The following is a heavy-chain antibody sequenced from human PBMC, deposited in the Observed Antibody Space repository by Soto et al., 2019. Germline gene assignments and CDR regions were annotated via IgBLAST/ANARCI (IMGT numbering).Heavy chain of an antibody. V-gene: IGHV3-7*01. CDR1: ELTLSSYW. Sequence: EVQLVESGGGLVNPGGSLRLSWAASELTLSSYWRSWFAQAPGKGLEWVANIKQDGSEKYYVDSVKGRFTISRDNAKNSLYLQMNSLRAEDTAVYYCARSVSWPLFGYWGQGTLVTVSS. CDR3: ARSVSWPLFGY. CDR2: IKQDGSEK. J-gene: IGHJ4*02.